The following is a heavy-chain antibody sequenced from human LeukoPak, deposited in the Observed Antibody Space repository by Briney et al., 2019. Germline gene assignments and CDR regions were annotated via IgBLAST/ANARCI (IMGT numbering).Heavy chain of an antibody. CDR3: ARGEVVACELLYQ. V-gene: IGHV4-34*01. J-gene: IGHJ4*02. D-gene: IGHD1-26*01. CDR1: GASFSAYF. Sequence: AETLSLTCAVYGASFSAYFWTWVRQPPGKGLEWLGEITNRGSNNYNPSLKSRVTVSVDTSKNHFSLNLTSVTAADTAVYYCARGEVVACELLYQWGQGTLVTVSS. CDR2: ITNRGSN.